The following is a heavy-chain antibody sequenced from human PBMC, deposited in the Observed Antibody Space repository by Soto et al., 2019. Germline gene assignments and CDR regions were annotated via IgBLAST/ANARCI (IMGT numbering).Heavy chain of an antibody. J-gene: IGHJ6*02. CDR1: GFTFSSYA. CDR3: AKTSPYYDSSGHMDV. V-gene: IGHV3-23*01. CDR2: ISGSGGST. Sequence: EGSLRLSCAASGFTFSSYAMSWVRQAPGKGLEWVSAISGSGGSTYYADSVKGRFTISRDNSKNTLYLQMNSLRAEDTAVYYCAKTSPYYDSSGHMDVWGQGTTVTVSS. D-gene: IGHD3-22*01.